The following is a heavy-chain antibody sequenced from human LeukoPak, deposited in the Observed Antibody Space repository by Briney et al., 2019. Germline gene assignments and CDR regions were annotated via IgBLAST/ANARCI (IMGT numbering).Heavy chain of an antibody. Sequence: GGSLRLSCAASGFTFRSYAMNWVRHAPGKGLEWVSAISGSGSSTYYADSVKGRFTLSRDNSKNTLHLQMSSLRPPDTPLYYCAKVRFGVMAQYYFDYWGQGTLVTVSS. D-gene: IGHD3-10*01. CDR2: ISGSGSST. CDR3: AKVRFGVMAQYYFDY. CDR1: GFTFRSYA. V-gene: IGHV3-23*01. J-gene: IGHJ4*02.